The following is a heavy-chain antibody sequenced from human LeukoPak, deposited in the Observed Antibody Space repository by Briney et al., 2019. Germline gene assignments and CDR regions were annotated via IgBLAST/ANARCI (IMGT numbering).Heavy chain of an antibody. J-gene: IGHJ6*02. CDR1: GFTFSSYA. Sequence: GGSLRLSCAASGFTFSSYAMHWVRQAQGKGLEGVAVISYDGSNKYYADSVKGRFTISRDNSKNTLYLQMNSLRAEDTAVYYCARDLNYDFWSGYYAGMDVWGQGTTVTVSS. CDR2: ISYDGSNK. D-gene: IGHD3-3*01. V-gene: IGHV3-30*04. CDR3: ARDLNYDFWSGYYAGMDV.